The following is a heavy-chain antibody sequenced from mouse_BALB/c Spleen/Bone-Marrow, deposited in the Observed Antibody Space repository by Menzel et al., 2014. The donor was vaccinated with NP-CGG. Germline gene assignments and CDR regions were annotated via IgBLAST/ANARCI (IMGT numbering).Heavy chain of an antibody. J-gene: IGHJ4*01. CDR2: ISSGGSXT. CDR1: GFTFSSFA. V-gene: IGHV5-9-3*01. D-gene: IGHD1-1*01. Sequence: EVKLVESGGGLVKPGGSLKLSCAASGFTFSSFAMSWVRQTPEKRLEWVATISSGGSXTYYPDSVKGRFTISRDNAKNTLYLQMSSLRSEDTAMYYCARHSGSTSYYYTMDYWGQGTSVTVSS. CDR3: ARHSGSTSYYYTMDY.